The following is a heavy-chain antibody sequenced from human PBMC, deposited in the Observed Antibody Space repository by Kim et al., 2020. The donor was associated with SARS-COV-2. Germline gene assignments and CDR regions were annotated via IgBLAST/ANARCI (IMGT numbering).Heavy chain of an antibody. Sequence: GGSLRLSCSASGFSFSNYAMNWVRQAPGKGLEWVAVVSGSGGNTYYADSVKGRFTISRDNSKNTVYMQMNSLRAEDTATYYCAKDGRNVFGSGHEFGSWGHGTLVTVSS. J-gene: IGHJ5*01. CDR1: GFSFSNYA. CDR2: VSGSGGNT. D-gene: IGHD3-3*01. CDR3: AKDGRNVFGSGHEFGS. V-gene: IGHV3-23*01.